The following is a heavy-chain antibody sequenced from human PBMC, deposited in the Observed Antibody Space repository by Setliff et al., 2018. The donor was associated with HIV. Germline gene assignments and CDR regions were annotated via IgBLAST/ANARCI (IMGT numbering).Heavy chain of an antibody. CDR1: GFTFSTYN. Sequence: GGSLRLSCAASGFTFSTYNMNWVRQAPGKGLEWLSYISSSATYIYYADSVRDRFTISRDDAKNSLYLQMNSLGPEDTAVYFCARGTQGSGKTPYDYWGQGTLVTVSS. D-gene: IGHD3-10*01. V-gene: IGHV3-21*05. J-gene: IGHJ4*02. CDR2: ISSSATYI. CDR3: ARGTQGSGKTPYDY.